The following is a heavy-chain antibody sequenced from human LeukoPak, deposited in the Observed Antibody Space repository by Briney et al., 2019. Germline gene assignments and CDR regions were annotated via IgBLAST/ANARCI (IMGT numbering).Heavy chain of an antibody. J-gene: IGHJ4*02. CDR2: ISYDGSNK. D-gene: IGHD5-12*01. V-gene: IGHV3-30*04. CDR3: ARQGSSGYVQFDY. CDR1: GFTFSSYA. Sequence: GRSLRLSCAASGFTFSSYAMHWVRQAPGKGLEWVAVISYDGSNKYYADSVKGRFTISRDNSENTLYLQMNSLGAEDTAVYYCARQGSSGYVQFDYWGQGTLVTVSS.